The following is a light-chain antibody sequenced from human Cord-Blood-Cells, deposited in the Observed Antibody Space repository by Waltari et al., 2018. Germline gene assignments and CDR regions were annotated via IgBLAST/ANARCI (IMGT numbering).Light chain of an antibody. CDR1: QSVSSN. Sequence: EIVMTQSPPTPSGSPGERATLSCRASQSVSSNLAWYQQKPGQAPRLLIYGASTRATGIPARFSGSGSGTEFTLTISSLQSEDFAVYYCQQYNNWPRALTFGGGTKVEIK. V-gene: IGKV3-15*01. CDR2: GAS. CDR3: QQYNNWPRALT. J-gene: IGKJ4*01.